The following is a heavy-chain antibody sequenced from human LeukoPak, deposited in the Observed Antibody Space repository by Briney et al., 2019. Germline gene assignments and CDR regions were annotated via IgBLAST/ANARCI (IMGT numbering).Heavy chain of an antibody. CDR2: IRSKAYGGTT. CDR3: TRDPPYYDFWSGYYNY. Sequence: PGGSLRLSCTASGFTFGDYAMSWVRQAPGKGREGVGFIRSKAYGGTTEYAASVKGRFTISRDDSKSIAYLQMSSLKTEDTAVYYCTRDPPYYDFWSGYYNYWGQGTLVTVSS. J-gene: IGHJ4*02. V-gene: IGHV3-49*04. CDR1: GFTFGDYA. D-gene: IGHD3-3*01.